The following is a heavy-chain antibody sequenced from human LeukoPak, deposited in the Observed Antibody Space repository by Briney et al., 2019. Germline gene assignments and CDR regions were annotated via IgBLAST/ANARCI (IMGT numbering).Heavy chain of an antibody. V-gene: IGHV4-59*01. J-gene: IGHJ3*02. Sequence: PSETLSLTCTVSGGTISRYYWSWIRQPPGKGLEWLAYIDYIGSTNYNPSLKSRLTISLDASKNQFSLKLSSVTAADTAVYYCTRDRRRDLLHAFDIWGQGTMVTVSS. D-gene: IGHD1-26*01. CDR2: IDYIGST. CDR3: TRDRRRDLLHAFDI. CDR1: GGTISRYY.